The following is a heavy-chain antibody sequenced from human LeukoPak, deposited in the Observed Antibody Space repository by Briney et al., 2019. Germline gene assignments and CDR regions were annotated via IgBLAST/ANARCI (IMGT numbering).Heavy chain of an antibody. D-gene: IGHD2-15*01. CDR3: ARGASRSFDY. V-gene: IGHV1-8*03. CDR1: GYTFTSYD. Sequence: GESLKISCKASGYTFTSYDINWVRQAPGQGLEWMGWMNSNSGNTGYAQKFQGRLTITRITSISTAYMELSSLRSEDTAVYYCARGASRSFDYWGQGTLVTVSS. J-gene: IGHJ4*02. CDR2: MNSNSGNT.